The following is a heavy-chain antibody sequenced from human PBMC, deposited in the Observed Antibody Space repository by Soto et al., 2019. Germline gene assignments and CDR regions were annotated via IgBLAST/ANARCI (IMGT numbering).Heavy chain of an antibody. J-gene: IGHJ4*02. CDR3: ARDGDFWRWDY. V-gene: IGHV1-46*01. CDR2: INPSGGST. D-gene: IGHD3-3*01. Sequence: QVQLVQSGAEVKKPGASLKVSCKASGYTFTSYYIHWVRQAPGQGLEWMGIINPSGGSTTYAQNFRGRITMTRDTSTSTVYMELSSLRSEDTAVYYCARDGDFWRWDYWGQGTLVTVSS. CDR1: GYTFTSYY.